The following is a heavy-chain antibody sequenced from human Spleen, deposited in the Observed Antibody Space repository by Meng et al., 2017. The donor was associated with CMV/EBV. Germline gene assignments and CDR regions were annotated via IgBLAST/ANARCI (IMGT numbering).Heavy chain of an antibody. Sequence: GESLKISCAVSEFSVTDNYMSWVRQAPGRGLEWVSVIYSDESGGSTYYADSVKGRFIISRDKSRNTLYLQMNSLRPEDTAVYYCATGRTACYSLCFDSWGHGTLVTVSS. CDR2: IYSDESGGST. CDR3: ATGRTACYSLCFDS. J-gene: IGHJ5*01. CDR1: EFSVTDNY. D-gene: IGHD2-21*02. V-gene: IGHV3-66*02.